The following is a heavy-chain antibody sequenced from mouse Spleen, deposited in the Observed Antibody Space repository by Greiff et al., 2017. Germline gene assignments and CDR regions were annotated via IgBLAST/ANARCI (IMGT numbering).Heavy chain of an antibody. V-gene: IGHV3-2*02. D-gene: IGHD2-14*01. J-gene: IGHJ1*01. CDR1: GYSITSDYA. CDR2: ISYSGST. CDR3: ARSPVRWYFDV. Sequence: EVKLEESGPGLVKPSQSLSLTCTVTGYSITSDYAWNWIRQFPGNKLEWMGYISYSGSTSYNPSLKSRISITRDTSKNQFFLQLNSVTTEDTATYYCARSPVRWYFDVWGAGTTVTVSS.